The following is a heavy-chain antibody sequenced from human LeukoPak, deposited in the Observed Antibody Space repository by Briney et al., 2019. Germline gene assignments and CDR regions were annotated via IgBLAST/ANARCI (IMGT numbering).Heavy chain of an antibody. V-gene: IGHV4-59*01. CDR2: IYYSGST. CDR1: GGSISSYY. D-gene: IGHD6-19*01. J-gene: IGHJ4*02. Sequence: SETLSLTCTVSGGSISSYYWSWIRQPPGKGLEWIGYIYYSGSTNYNPSLKSRVTISVDTSKNQFSLKLSSVTAADTAVYYCARERYSCGWYFDYWGQGTLVTVSS. CDR3: ARERYSCGWYFDY.